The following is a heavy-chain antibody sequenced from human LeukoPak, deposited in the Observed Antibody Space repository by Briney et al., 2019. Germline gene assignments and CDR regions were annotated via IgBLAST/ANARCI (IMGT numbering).Heavy chain of an antibody. D-gene: IGHD2-2*01. Sequence: ASVKVSCKASGYTFTSYGISWVRQAPGQGLEWMGWISAYNGNTNYAQKLQGRVTMTTDTSTSTAYMELRSLRSDDTAVYYCARDRLALGYCSSTSCYLPLDYWGQGTLVTVSS. CDR1: GYTFTSYG. CDR2: ISAYNGNT. J-gene: IGHJ4*02. CDR3: ARDRLALGYCSSTSCYLPLDY. V-gene: IGHV1-18*01.